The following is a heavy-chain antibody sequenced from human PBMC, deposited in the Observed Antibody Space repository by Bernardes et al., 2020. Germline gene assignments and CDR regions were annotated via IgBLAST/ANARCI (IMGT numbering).Heavy chain of an antibody. CDR2: IYYSGST. Sequence: SETLSLTCTVSGGSISSYYWSWIRQPPGKGLEWIGYIYYSGSTNYNPSLKSRVTISVDTSKNQFSLKLSSVTAADTAVYYCAREGYSSSWYGVGFDYWGQGTLVTVSS. V-gene: IGHV4-59*01. J-gene: IGHJ4*02. CDR1: GGSISSYY. CDR3: AREGYSSSWYGVGFDY. D-gene: IGHD6-13*01.